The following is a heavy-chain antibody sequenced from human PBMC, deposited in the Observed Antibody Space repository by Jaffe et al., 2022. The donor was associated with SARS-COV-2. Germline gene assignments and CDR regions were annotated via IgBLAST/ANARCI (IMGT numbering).Heavy chain of an antibody. CDR3: AREFWDAAMVESSNWFDP. CDR1: GFTFSTYW. V-gene: IGHV3-7*03. J-gene: IGHJ5*02. D-gene: IGHD5-18*01. CDR2: IKQDGSEK. Sequence: EVQLVESGGGLVQPGGSLRLSCAASGFTFSTYWMTWVRQAPGKGLEWVANIKQDGSEKYYVDSVKGRFTISRDNAKNSLYLQMNSLRAEDTAVYYCAREFWDAAMVESSNWFDPWGQGTLVTVSS.